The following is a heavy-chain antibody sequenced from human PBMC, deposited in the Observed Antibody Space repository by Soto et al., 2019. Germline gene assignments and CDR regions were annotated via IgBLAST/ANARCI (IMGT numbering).Heavy chain of an antibody. Sequence: EVQLLESGGGLVQPGGSLRLSCAASGFTFSSYAMSWVRQAPGKGLEWVSAISGSGGSTYYADSVKGRFTISRDNSKNTLYEQMNRLGAEEKDVYYCAQLLPPQRGYSLKDYYMDVWGKGTKVTVSS. CDR1: GFTFSSYA. CDR2: ISGSGGST. D-gene: IGHD5-18*01. CDR3: AQLLPPQRGYSLKDYYMDV. J-gene: IGHJ6*03. V-gene: IGHV3-23*01.